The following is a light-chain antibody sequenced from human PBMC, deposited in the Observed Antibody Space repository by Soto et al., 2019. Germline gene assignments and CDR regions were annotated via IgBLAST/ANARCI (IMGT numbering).Light chain of an antibody. CDR1: QRLHGS. CDR2: GAT. J-gene: IGKJ2*01. CDR3: QKYHDWRRN. Sequence: EIVLTQSPATLSFSPLEIATLSFRASQRLHGSLLWFQKKSGQPPRLLIYGATARVAGVPVRFSGSGGGTEFTLTISSLQSEDFASYFCQKYHDWRRNFGQGTKVDIK. V-gene: IGKV3-15*01.